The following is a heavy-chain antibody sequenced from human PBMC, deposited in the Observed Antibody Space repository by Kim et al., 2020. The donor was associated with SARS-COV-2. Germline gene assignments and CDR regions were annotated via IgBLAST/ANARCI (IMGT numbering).Heavy chain of an antibody. V-gene: IGHV3-53*01. CDR3: ARDKESNRIAARPIGMDV. D-gene: IGHD6-6*01. J-gene: IGHJ6*02. Sequence: ADAVKGRFTISRDNSKSTLYLQMTSLRAEDTAVYYCARDKESNRIAARPIGMDVWGQGTTVTVSS.